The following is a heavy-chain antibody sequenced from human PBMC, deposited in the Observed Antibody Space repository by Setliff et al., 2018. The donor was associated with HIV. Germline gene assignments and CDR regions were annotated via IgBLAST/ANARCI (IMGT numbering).Heavy chain of an antibody. J-gene: IGHJ4*02. Sequence: GASVKVSCKASGGTFSSYTISWVRQAPGQGLEWMGRIIPILGIANYAQKFQGRVTITADKSTSTAYMELSRLRSDDTAVYYCARDYYDSSGYIFFPGLPDYWGQGTLVTVSS. CDR3: ARDYYDSSGYIFFPGLPDY. CDR1: GGTFSSYT. D-gene: IGHD3-22*01. CDR2: IIPILGIA. V-gene: IGHV1-69*04.